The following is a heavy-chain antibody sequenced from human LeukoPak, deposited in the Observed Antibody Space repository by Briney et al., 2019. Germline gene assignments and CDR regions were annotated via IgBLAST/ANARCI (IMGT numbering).Heavy chain of an antibody. Sequence: PGGSLRLSCTTSGITFSNYDMHWVRQAPGKGLEWVAVISYDKIKKYYADSVRGRFTISRDNSKNTLDLRMNSLRPEDTAVYFCAREGITVAGSYDYWGQGTLVTVSS. J-gene: IGHJ4*02. V-gene: IGHV3-30-3*01. CDR1: GITFSNYD. D-gene: IGHD6-19*01. CDR3: AREGITVAGSYDY. CDR2: ISYDKIKK.